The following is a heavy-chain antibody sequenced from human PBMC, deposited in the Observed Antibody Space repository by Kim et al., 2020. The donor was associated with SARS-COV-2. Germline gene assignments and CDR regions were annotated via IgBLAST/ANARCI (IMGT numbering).Heavy chain of an antibody. V-gene: IGHV3-33*01. J-gene: IGHJ4*02. Sequence: GGSLRLSCAASGFTFSSYGMHWVRQAPGKGLEWVAVIWYDGSNKYYADSVKGRFTISRDNSKNTLYLQMNSLRAEDTAVYYCARASRLGRYYDSSGFLDYWGQGTLVTVSS. D-gene: IGHD3-22*01. CDR3: ARASRLGRYYDSSGFLDY. CDR2: IWYDGSNK. CDR1: GFTFSSYG.